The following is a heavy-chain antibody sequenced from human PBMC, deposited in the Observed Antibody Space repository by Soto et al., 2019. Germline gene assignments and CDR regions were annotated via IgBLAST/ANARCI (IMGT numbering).Heavy chain of an antibody. V-gene: IGHV1-3*01. CDR3: ARGRAIFNWYGMDV. CDR1: GYTYISYS. J-gene: IGHJ6*02. CDR2: INVGNGNT. Sequence: ASVKVSCKASGYTYISYSMHWVRQAPGQRLEWMGWINVGNGNTKYSQNFQGRVTINQDTSASTAYMELSSLTSEDTAVYYCARGRAIFNWYGMDVWGQGTTVTVSS. D-gene: IGHD2-21*01.